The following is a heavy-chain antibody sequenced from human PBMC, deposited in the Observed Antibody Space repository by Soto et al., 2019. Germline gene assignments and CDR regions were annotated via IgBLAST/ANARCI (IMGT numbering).Heavy chain of an antibody. CDR1: GGSISSYY. D-gene: IGHD2-21*02. Sequence: SETLSLTCTVSGGSISSYYWSWIRQPPGKGLEWIGYIYYSGSTNYNPSLKSRVTISVDTSKNQFSLKLSSVTAADTAVYYCARDRSICGGHCYSSSYYYYYGMAVWGQGTTVTVSS. CDR3: ARDRSICGGHCYSSSYYYYYGMAV. V-gene: IGHV4-59*01. J-gene: IGHJ6*02. CDR2: IYYSGST.